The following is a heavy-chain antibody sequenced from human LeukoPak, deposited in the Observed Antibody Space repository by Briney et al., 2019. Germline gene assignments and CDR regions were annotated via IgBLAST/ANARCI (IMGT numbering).Heavy chain of an antibody. J-gene: IGHJ2*01. Sequence: ASVKVSCEASGYTFTSYGISWVRQAPGQGLEWMGWISAYNGNTNYGQKLQGRVTMTADTSTSTAYMELRSLRSDDTAVYYCARVPDAWYFDLWGRGTLVTVSS. CDR1: GYTFTSYG. V-gene: IGHV1-18*01. CDR3: ARVPDAWYFDL. CDR2: ISAYNGNT.